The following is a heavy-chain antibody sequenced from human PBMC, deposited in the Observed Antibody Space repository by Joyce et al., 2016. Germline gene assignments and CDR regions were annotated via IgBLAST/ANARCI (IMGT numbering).Heavy chain of an antibody. CDR3: TLKTGSWGGWGTYRYYGMDV. D-gene: IGHD6-19*01. Sequence: QVHLVQSGAEVKRPGSSVRVTCKASGDALTSYAITWVRQAPGQGFEWKGGNVALFGTAKYAQQLQGRVTITADESTTTAYMHLSSLRSEDTAVYYCTLKTGSWGGWGTYRYYGMDVWGQGTTVIVSS. CDR2: NVALFGTA. CDR1: GDALTSYA. V-gene: IGHV1-69*01. J-gene: IGHJ6*02.